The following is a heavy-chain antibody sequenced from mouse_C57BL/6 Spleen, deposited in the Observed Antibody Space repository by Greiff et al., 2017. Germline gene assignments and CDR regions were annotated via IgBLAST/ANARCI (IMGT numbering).Heavy chain of an antibody. J-gene: IGHJ4*01. CDR1: GYTFTSYW. CDR2: IDPSDSYT. D-gene: IGHD2-3*01. V-gene: IGHV1-50*01. CDR3: ARSLRWSYAMDY. Sequence: VQLQQPGAELVKPGASVKLSCKASGYTFTSYWMQWVKQRPGQGLEWIGEIDPSDSYTNYNQKFKGKATLTVDTSSSTAYMQLSSLTSEDSSVYYCARSLRWSYAMDYWGQGTSVTVSS.